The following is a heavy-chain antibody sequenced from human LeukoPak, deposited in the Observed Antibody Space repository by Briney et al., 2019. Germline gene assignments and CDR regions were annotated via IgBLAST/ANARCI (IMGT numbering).Heavy chain of an antibody. CDR2: ISGSGGST. J-gene: IGHJ4*02. CDR1: GFTFSSYA. Sequence: GGSLRLSCAASGFTFSSYAMSWVRQAPGKGLEWVSAISGSGGSTYYADSVKGRFTISGDNSKNTLYLQMNSLRAEDTAVYYCARGITMVREGFDYWGQGTLVTVSS. D-gene: IGHD3-10*01. V-gene: IGHV3-23*01. CDR3: ARGITMVREGFDY.